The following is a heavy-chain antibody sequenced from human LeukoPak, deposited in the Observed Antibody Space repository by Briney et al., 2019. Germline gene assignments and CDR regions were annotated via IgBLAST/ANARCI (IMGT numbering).Heavy chain of an antibody. D-gene: IGHD3-10*01. V-gene: IGHV1-8*01. CDR1: GYTFTSYD. J-gene: IGHJ4*02. CDR3: AREVTMVRGVPFDD. Sequence: GASVKVSCKASGYTFTSYDINWVRQATRQGLEWMGWMNPNSGNTGYAQKFQGRVTMTRNTSISTAYMELSSLRSEDTAVYYCAREVTMVRGVPFDDWGQGTLVTVSS. CDR2: MNPNSGNT.